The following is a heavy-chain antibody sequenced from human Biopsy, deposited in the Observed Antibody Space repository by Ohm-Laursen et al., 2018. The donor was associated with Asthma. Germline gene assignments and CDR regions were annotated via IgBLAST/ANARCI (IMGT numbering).Heavy chain of an antibody. CDR1: GGTFNYA. CDR3: ASETGHSYGSGSEYYFDY. V-gene: IGHV1-69*13. J-gene: IGHJ4*02. D-gene: IGHD3-10*01. Sequence: SVKVSCKASGGTFNYAITWVRQAPGQGLEWMGGIIPIFGTTNYAQKFKGRVTITADESSSTAYMELSSLRSEDTVVYYCASETGHSYGSGSEYYFDYWGLGTLVTVSS. CDR2: IIPIFGTT.